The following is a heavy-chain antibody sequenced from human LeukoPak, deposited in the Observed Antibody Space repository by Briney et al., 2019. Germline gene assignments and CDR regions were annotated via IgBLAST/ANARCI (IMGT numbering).Heavy chain of an antibody. D-gene: IGHD6-19*01. J-gene: IGHJ4*02. V-gene: IGHV3-23*01. CDR2: ISGIGGST. CDR1: GFTFRSYS. CDR3: AKDRLAIAVAVYFDY. Sequence: GGSLSLSCAPSGFTFRSYSMSWVRPPPGRGLEWVAAISGIGGSTDYADSVKGRFTISRDNSKNTLYLQMNSLRAEDTAVYYCAKDRLAIAVAVYFDYWGQGTLVTVSS.